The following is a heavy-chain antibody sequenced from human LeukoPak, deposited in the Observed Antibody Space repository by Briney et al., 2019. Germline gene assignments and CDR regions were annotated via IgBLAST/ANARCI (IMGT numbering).Heavy chain of an antibody. CDR1: GVSISSYY. CDR3: ARPADYGDYSRFDY. D-gene: IGHD4-17*01. V-gene: IGHV4-59*08. Sequence: SETLSLTCTVSGVSISSYYWSWIRQPPGKGLEWIGYIYYSGSTNYNPSLKSRVTISVDTSKNQFSLKLSSVTAADTAVYYCARPADYGDYSRFDYWGQGTLVTVSS. J-gene: IGHJ4*02. CDR2: IYYSGST.